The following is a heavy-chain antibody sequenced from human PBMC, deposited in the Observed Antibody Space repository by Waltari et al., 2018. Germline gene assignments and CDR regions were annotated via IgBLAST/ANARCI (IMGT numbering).Heavy chain of an antibody. Sequence: QVQLVDSGGGVVQPGRSLTLSCAASGFTFSNYTLHWVRQAPGKGLEWLAVISYDGSHNYYADSVKGRFIISRDNSKNTLFLQMNSLRPEDTALYYCARGGTSHCRGGRCYIADHDAFDSWGQGTMVTVSS. V-gene: IGHV3-30*04. CDR1: GFTFSNYT. D-gene: IGHD2-15*01. J-gene: IGHJ3*02. CDR2: ISYDGSHN. CDR3: ARGGTSHCRGGRCYIADHDAFDS.